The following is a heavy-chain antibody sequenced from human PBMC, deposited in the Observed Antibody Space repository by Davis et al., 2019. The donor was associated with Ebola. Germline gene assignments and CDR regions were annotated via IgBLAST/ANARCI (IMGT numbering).Heavy chain of an antibody. CDR2: IIPILGIA. CDR3: ARVSVLDAFDM. V-gene: IGHV1-69*04. Sequence: SVKVSYKASGGTFSSYAISWVRQAPGQGLEWMGRIIPILGIANYAQKFQGRVTMTRDTSTSTAYMELRSLRSDDTAVYYCARVSVLDAFDMWGQGTMVTVSS. J-gene: IGHJ3*02. D-gene: IGHD2/OR15-2a*01. CDR1: GGTFSSYA.